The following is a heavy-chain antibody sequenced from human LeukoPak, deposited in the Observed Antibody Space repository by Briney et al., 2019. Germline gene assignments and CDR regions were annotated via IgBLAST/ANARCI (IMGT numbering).Heavy chain of an antibody. J-gene: IGHJ6*03. CDR2: IKSKTDGGTT. D-gene: IGHD6-13*01. V-gene: IGHV3-15*01. Sequence: PGGSLRLSCAASGFTFSNAWMSWVRQAPGKGLEWVGRIKSKTDGGTTDYAAPVKGRFTISRDDSKNTLYLQMNSLKTEDTAVYYCTTGGSSWSYYYYMDAWGKGTTVTVSS. CDR1: GFTFSNAW. CDR3: TTGGSSWSYYYYMDA.